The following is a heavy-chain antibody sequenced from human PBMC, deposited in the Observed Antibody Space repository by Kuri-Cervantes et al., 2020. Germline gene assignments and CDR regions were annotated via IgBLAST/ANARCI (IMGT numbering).Heavy chain of an antibody. CDR3: ARALTVAGLYYFDY. D-gene: IGHD6-19*01. CDR2: IYWDDDK. V-gene: IGHV2-5*02. J-gene: IGHJ4*02. CDR1: GFSLSTSGVG. Sequence: SGPTLVKPTQTLTLTCTFSGFSLSTSGVGVGWICQPPGKALEWLALIYWDDDKRYSPSLKSRLTITKDTSKNQVVLTMTNMDPVDTATYYCARALTVAGLYYFDYWGQGTLVTVSS.